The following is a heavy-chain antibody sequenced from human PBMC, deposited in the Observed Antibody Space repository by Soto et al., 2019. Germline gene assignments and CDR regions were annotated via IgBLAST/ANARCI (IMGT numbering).Heavy chain of an antibody. CDR3: AGGKTKVDP. CDR1: GGSFSGYY. CDR2: INHSGST. Sequence: QVQLQQWGAGLLKPSETLSLTCAVSGGSFSGYYWSWIRQPPGKGLEWIGGINHSGSTNYNPSLKSRGTISVDTSKNQFSLKLSSVTAADTAVYYCAGGKTKVDPWGQGTLVTVSS. J-gene: IGHJ5*02. V-gene: IGHV4-34*01.